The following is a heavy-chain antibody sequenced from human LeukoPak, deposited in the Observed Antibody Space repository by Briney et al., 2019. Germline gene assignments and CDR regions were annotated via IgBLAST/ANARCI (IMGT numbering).Heavy chain of an antibody. CDR2: INQDGSEK. CDR3: ARTRLSCDC. Sequence: GGSLRLSCAASGFTLRSYWMTWVRQAPGKGLEWVASINQDGSEKNYVGSVKGRFTISRDNAENSLYLQMNSLRDEDTAVYYCARTRLSCDCWGQGTLVTVSS. V-gene: IGHV3-7*01. CDR1: GFTLRSYW. J-gene: IGHJ4*02.